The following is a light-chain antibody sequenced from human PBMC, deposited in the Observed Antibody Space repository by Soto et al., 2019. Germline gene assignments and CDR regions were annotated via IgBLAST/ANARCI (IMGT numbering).Light chain of an antibody. V-gene: IGKV3-11*01. CDR2: GAS. J-gene: IGKJ1*01. CDR3: QQRSNWPRT. CDR1: QSVSSN. Sequence: EIVLTQSPATLSVSPGERATLSCRASQSVSSNLAWYQQKPGQAPRLLISGASTGATGIPARFSGSGSGTDFTLTISSLEPEDFAVYYCQQRSNWPRTFGQGTKVDIK.